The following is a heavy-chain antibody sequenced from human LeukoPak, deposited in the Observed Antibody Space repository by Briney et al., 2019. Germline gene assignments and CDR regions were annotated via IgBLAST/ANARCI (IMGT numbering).Heavy chain of an antibody. CDR2: SYSEEWVAISYSGGTS. Sequence: QPGGSLRLSCAASGFTVSTDHMSWVRQAPGKGLEWVAISYSEEWVAISYSGGTSQYAESVKGRFTISRDNAKNSLYLQMNSLRAEDTAVYYCAREGITGTTSHWGQGTLVTVSS. J-gene: IGHJ4*02. CDR3: AREGITGTTSH. V-gene: IGHV3-53*01. CDR1: GFTVSTDH. D-gene: IGHD1-7*01.